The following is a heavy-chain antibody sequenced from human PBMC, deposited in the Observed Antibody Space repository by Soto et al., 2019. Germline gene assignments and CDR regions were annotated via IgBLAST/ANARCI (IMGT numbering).Heavy chain of an antibody. Sequence: GASVKVSCKVSVYTLTELSSHWVRQAPGKGLEWMGGFDPEDGETIYAQKFQGRVTMTEDTSTDTAYMELSSLRSEDTAVYYCATAADILTGYPFDYWGQGTLVTVSS. D-gene: IGHD3-9*01. CDR2: FDPEDGET. V-gene: IGHV1-24*01. CDR3: ATAADILTGYPFDY. J-gene: IGHJ4*02. CDR1: VYTLTELS.